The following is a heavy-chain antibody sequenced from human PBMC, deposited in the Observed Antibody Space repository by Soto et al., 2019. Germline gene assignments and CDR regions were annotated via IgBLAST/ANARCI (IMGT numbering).Heavy chain of an antibody. V-gene: IGHV1-69*01. J-gene: IGHJ6*02. D-gene: IGHD6-19*01. CDR2: IIPVFGLV. CDR3: AGGRIGVVGSRAYYGMDV. CDR1: GGTPSNSA. Sequence: QVHLLLQSGAEVKKPGSSVKVSCKASGGTPSNSAISWVRQAPGQGLEWMGGIIPVFGLVKYAQKFQGRVPITADESTNTAYMELSSLRPEDTAVYYCAGGRIGVVGSRAYYGMDVWGQGTTVTVSS.